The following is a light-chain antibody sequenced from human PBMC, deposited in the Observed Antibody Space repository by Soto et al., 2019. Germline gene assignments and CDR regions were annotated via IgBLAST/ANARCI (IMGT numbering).Light chain of an antibody. CDR2: VDD. CDR3: QSYASRLTAVV. V-gene: IGLV1-40*01. Sequence: QSVLTQPPSVSGAPGQRVTISCTGSSTNIGAAFYVSWYQQLPGTAPKLLIYVDDRRPSGVPDRFSGSKSGYSASLAITGLQAEDEADYYCQSYASRLTAVVFGGGTKVTVL. J-gene: IGLJ2*01. CDR1: STNIGAAFY.